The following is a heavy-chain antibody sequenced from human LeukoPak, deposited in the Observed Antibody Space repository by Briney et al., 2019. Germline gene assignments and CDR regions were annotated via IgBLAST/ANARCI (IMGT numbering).Heavy chain of an antibody. Sequence: GESLKISCKGSGSSFTSYWISWVRQMPGKGLEWMGRIDPSDSYTNYSPSFQGHVTISADKSISTAYLQWSSLKASDTAMYYCARLGSPDYYDSSGYSPPPSDYWGQGTLVTVSS. CDR2: IDPSDSYT. CDR1: GSSFTSYW. J-gene: IGHJ4*02. D-gene: IGHD3-22*01. V-gene: IGHV5-10-1*01. CDR3: ARLGSPDYYDSSGYSPPPSDY.